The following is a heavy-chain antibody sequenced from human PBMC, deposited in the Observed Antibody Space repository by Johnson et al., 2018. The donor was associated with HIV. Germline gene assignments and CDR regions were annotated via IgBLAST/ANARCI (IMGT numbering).Heavy chain of an antibody. CDR3: ATPAGGTNALDI. CDR1: GLTFSSSG. CDR2: ISYDGSNK. J-gene: IGHJ3*02. Sequence: MQLVESGGGVVQPGRSLRLSCAASGLTFSSSGMHWVRQAPGKGLEWVAVISYDGSNKYYADSVKGRFTISRDNSKNTLYLQMNSLRAEDTAVYYCATPAGGTNALDIWGQGTMVTVS. D-gene: IGHD1-26*01. V-gene: IGHV3-30*03.